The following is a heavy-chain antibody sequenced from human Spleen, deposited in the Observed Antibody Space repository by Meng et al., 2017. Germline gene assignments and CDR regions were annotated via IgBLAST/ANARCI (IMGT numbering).Heavy chain of an antibody. CDR2: INQDGSEK. D-gene: IGHD5-18*01. J-gene: IGHJ4*02. V-gene: IGHV3-7*03. CDR3: AKYSYGLGDYLDY. CDR1: GFSFSSYW. Sequence: GESLKISCAASGFSFSSYWMSWVRQAPGKGLEWVANINQDGSEKYSVDSVKGRFTISRHNSKNTLYLQMNSLRAEDTALYYCAKYSYGLGDYLDYWGQGALVTVSS.